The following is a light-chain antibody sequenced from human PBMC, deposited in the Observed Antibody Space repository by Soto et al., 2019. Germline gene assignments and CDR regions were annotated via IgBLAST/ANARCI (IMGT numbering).Light chain of an antibody. CDR2: DAS. Sequence: DIQMTQSPSTLSAPVGDRVTITCRASQNIRSRLAWFQQKPGKAPKLLIYDASSLEKGVPQRFSGSGSGTEFTLTISSLQTDDFSTYYCQQYHSYWTFGQGTKV. J-gene: IGKJ1*01. CDR3: QQYHSYWT. V-gene: IGKV1-5*01. CDR1: QNIRSR.